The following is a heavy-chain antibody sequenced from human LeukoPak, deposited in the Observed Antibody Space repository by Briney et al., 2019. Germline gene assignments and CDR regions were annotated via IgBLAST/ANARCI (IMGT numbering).Heavy chain of an antibody. Sequence: GGSLRLSCAASGFTFSSYSMNWVRQAPGKGLEWVSSISSSSSYIYYADSVKGRFTISRDNAKNSLYLQMNSLRAEDTAVYYCARGRKYTSGYRVTELGSGYSDYWGQGTLVTVSS. CDR3: ARGRKYTSGYRVTELGSGYSDY. CDR2: ISSSSSYI. V-gene: IGHV3-21*04. D-gene: IGHD5-18*01. J-gene: IGHJ4*02. CDR1: GFTFSSYS.